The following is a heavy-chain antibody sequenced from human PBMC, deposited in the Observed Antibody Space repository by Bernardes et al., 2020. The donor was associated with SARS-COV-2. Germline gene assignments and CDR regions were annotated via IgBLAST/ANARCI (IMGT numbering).Heavy chain of an antibody. CDR2: INEDGSII. J-gene: IGHJ4*02. V-gene: IGHV3-74*01. D-gene: IGHD2-21*01. CDR3: ARDFGGESDY. Sequence: GGSLRLSCAASGFSVSAYWMHWVRQAPGEGLVWVSRINEDGSIINHAESVKGRFTISRDIAGNMVYLQMSSLRVEDTAVYYCARDFGGESDYWGQGTLVTVSS. CDR1: GFSVSAYW.